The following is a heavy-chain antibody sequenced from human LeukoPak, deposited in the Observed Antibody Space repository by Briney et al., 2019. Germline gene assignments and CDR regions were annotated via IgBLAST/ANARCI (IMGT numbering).Heavy chain of an antibody. CDR2: ISGSGGST. J-gene: IGHJ4*02. CDR1: GFTFSSYA. Sequence: GGSLRLSCAASGFTFSSYAMSWVRQAPGKGLEWVSAISGSGGSTYYADPVKGRFTISRDNSKNTLYLQMNSLRAEDTAVYYCAKGPYYDFCTPGDYWGQGTLVTVSS. V-gene: IGHV3-23*01. D-gene: IGHD3-3*01. CDR3: AKGPYYDFCTPGDY.